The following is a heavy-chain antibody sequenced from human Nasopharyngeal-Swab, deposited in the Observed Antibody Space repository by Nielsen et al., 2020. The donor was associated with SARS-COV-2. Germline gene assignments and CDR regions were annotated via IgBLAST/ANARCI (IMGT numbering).Heavy chain of an antibody. Sequence: SETLSLTCTVSGGSVSSGSYYWSWIRQPPGKGLEWIGYIYCSGSTNYNPSLKSRVTISVDTSKNQFSLKLSSVTAADTAVYYCARVLKYDFWSGYYTGGDYYYMDVWGKGTTVTVSS. CDR2: IYCSGST. V-gene: IGHV4-61*01. CDR3: ARVLKYDFWSGYYTGGDYYYMDV. J-gene: IGHJ6*03. D-gene: IGHD3-3*01. CDR1: GGSVSSGSYY.